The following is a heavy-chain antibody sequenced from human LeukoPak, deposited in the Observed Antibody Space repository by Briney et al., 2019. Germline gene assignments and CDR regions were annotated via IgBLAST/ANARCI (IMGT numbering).Heavy chain of an antibody. Sequence: GGSLRLSCAASGFTVSGSYMNWVRQAPGKGLEWVSVIYSDGSTYYADSVKGRFTISRDNSKNTLYFQMNRLRAEDTAVYYCARDRSSGYSDALDIWGQGTMVTVSS. D-gene: IGHD3-22*01. J-gene: IGHJ3*02. CDR2: IYSDGST. CDR3: ARDRSSGYSDALDI. V-gene: IGHV3-66*02. CDR1: GFTVSGSY.